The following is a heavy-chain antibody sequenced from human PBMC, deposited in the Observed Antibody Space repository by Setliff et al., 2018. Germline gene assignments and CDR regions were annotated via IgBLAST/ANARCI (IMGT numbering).Heavy chain of an antibody. J-gene: IGHJ3*02. V-gene: IGHV1-58*01. CDR3: AAANFWSGYLFHAFDI. CDR1: GFTFTSSA. Sequence: ASVKVSCKASGFTFTSSAVQWVRQARGQRLEWIGWIVVGSGNINYAQKFQGRLTITRDMSTSTAYMELSSLRSEDTAVYYCAAANFWSGYLFHAFDIWGQGTMVTVSS. D-gene: IGHD3-3*01. CDR2: IVVGSGNI.